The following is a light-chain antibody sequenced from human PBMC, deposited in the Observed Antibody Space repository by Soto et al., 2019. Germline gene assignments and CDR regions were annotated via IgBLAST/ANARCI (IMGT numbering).Light chain of an antibody. CDR2: DAT. CDR3: NSFTTSSTDV. V-gene: IGLV2-18*02. Sequence: QSALTQPPSVSGSPGQSVAISCTGTSSDVGSYNRVAWYQQPPGTAPQLIIYDATNPPSGVPDRFYGSKSGNAASLTISGLQAEDEADYYCNSFTTSSTDVFGTGTKLTVL. J-gene: IGLJ1*01. CDR1: SSDVGSYNR.